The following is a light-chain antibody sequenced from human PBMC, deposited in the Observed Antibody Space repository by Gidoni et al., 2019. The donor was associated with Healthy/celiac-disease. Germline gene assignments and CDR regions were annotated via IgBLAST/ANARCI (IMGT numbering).Light chain of an antibody. CDR1: QRISSY. CDR2: AAS. V-gene: IGKV1-39*01. J-gene: IGKJ4*01. Sequence: IQLTQSPSSLSASVGDRVTITCRASQRISSYLNWDQQKPGKAPKLLIYAASSLQSGVPSRFSGSGSGTDFTLTISSLQPEDFATYYCQQSYSTPPTFGGGTKVEIK. CDR3: QQSYSTPPT.